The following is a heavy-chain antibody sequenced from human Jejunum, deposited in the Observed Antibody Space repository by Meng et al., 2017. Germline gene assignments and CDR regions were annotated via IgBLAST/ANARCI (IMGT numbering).Heavy chain of an antibody. Sequence: GGSLRPSCAASGFTFSGFAMHWVRQAPGKGLEWVGRIRSKANSYATTYAASVKGRFTISRNDSKNTSCLHMNGLKREDTAVYYCAYFDCSTYSYTMDVWGQGTTVTVSS. D-gene: IGHD3-22*01. CDR1: GFTFSGFA. J-gene: IGHJ6*02. CDR2: IRSKANSYAT. CDR3: AYFDCSTYSYTMDV. V-gene: IGHV3-73*01.